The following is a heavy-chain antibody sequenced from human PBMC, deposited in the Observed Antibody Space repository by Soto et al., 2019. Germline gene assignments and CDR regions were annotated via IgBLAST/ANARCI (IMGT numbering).Heavy chain of an antibody. V-gene: IGHV3-74*01. CDR1: GFTFSSYW. CDR2: INSDGSST. D-gene: IGHD2-15*01. CDR3: VRTSLVVAAATREDY. J-gene: IGHJ4*02. Sequence: EVQLVESGGGLVQPGGPLRLSCAASGFTFSSYWMHWVRQAPGKGLVWVSRINSDGSSTSYADSVKGRFTISRDNAKNTLYLQRNSLRAEDTAVYYCVRTSLVVAAATREDYWGQGTLVTVSS.